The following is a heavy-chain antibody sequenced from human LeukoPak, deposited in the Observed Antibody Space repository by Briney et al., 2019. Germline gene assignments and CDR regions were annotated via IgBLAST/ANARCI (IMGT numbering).Heavy chain of an antibody. CDR3: AALVATTRFDY. J-gene: IGHJ4*02. V-gene: IGHV3-7*01. Sequence: GGSLRLSCVASGFTFSSYWMGWVRQAPGKGLEWVANIKQDGSEKYYVDSVKGRFTISRDNAKNSLFLQMNSLRVEDTAVYYCAALVATTRFDYWGQGTLATVSS. CDR2: IKQDGSEK. D-gene: IGHD5-12*01. CDR1: GFTFSSYW.